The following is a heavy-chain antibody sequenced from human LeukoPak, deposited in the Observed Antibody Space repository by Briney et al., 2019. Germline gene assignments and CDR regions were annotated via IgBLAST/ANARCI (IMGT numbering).Heavy chain of an antibody. J-gene: IGHJ4*02. CDR1: GASISSYY. D-gene: IGHD6-19*01. CDR2: IYYSGSI. Sequence: SETLSLTCTVSGASISSYYWSWIRQPPGKGLEWIGDIYYSGSIKYNPSLKSRVTISVDTSKTQFSLKLSSVTAADTAVYYCAREGYSSGWYAYWGQGTLVTVSS. CDR3: AREGYSSGWYAY. V-gene: IGHV4-59*01.